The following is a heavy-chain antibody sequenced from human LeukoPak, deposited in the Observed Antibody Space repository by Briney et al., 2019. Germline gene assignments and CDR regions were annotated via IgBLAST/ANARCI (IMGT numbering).Heavy chain of an antibody. CDR1: GGSISSGSYY. J-gene: IGHJ4*02. Sequence: SETLSLTCTVSGGSISSGSYYWSWIRQPAGKGLEWIGRIYTSGSTNYNPSLKSRVTISVDTSKNQFSLKLSSVTAADTAVYYCARVIASSRWYLGYFDYWGQGTLVTVSS. V-gene: IGHV4-61*02. CDR3: ARVIASSRWYLGYFDY. D-gene: IGHD6-13*01. CDR2: IYTSGST.